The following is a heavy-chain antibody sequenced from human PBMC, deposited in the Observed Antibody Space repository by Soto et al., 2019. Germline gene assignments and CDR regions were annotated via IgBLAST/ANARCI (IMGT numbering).Heavy chain of an antibody. CDR1: GFTFSSYA. D-gene: IGHD6-13*01. CDR3: AKGLAAAGTWTFDY. V-gene: IGHV3-23*01. Sequence: LRLSCAASGFTFSSYAVSWVRQAPGKGLEWVSAISGSGGSTYYADSVKGRFTISRDNSKNTLYLQMNSLRAEDTAVYYCAKGLAAAGTWTFDYWGQGTLVTVSS. J-gene: IGHJ4*02. CDR2: ISGSGGST.